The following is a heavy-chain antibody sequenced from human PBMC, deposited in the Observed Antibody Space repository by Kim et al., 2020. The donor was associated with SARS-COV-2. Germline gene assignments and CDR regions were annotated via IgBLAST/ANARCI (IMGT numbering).Heavy chain of an antibody. Sequence: ASVKVSCKASGYTFTSYAMNWVRQAPGQGLEWMGWINTNTGNPTYAQGFTGRFVFSLDTSVSTAYLQISSLKAEDTAVYYCARDRRLGSIVVPAVLSSKRLNRFDPWGQGTLVTVSS. CDR3: ARDRRLGSIVVPAVLSSKRLNRFDP. D-gene: IGHD2-2*01. CDR2: INTNTGNP. J-gene: IGHJ5*02. CDR1: GYTFTSYA. V-gene: IGHV7-4-1*02.